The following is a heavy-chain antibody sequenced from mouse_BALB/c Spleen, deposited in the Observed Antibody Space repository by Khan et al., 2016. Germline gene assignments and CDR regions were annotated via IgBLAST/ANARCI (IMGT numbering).Heavy chain of an antibody. D-gene: IGHD1-1*01. CDR2: INTNTGEP. CDR3: AEDYYGSNWFAY. CDR1: GYTFTNYG. J-gene: IGHJ3*01. Sequence: QIQLVQSGPELKKPGETVKISCKASGYTFTNYGMNWVKQAPGKGLKWMGWINTNTGEPTYAEEFKGRFAFSLETSASTAYLQINNLKNEDTATHFGAEDYYGSNWFAYWGQGTLVTVSA. V-gene: IGHV9-3*02.